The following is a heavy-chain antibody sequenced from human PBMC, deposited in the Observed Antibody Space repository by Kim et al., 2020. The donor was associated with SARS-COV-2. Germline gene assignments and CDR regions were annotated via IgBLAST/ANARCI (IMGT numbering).Heavy chain of an antibody. CDR3: ARSPLWLPFDY. V-gene: IGHV4-59*01. J-gene: IGHJ4*02. D-gene: IGHD3-10*01. Sequence: SETLSLTCTVSGGSISSSYWTWIRQPPGKGLEWIGYIYYSGSTKYNPSLKSRVTISVDTSKNQFSLKLSSVTAADTAVYYCARSPLWLPFDYWGQGTLVTVSP. CDR2: IYYSGST. CDR1: GGSISSSY.